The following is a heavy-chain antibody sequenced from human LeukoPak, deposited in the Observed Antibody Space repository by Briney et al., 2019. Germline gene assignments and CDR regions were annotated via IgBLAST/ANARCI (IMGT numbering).Heavy chain of an antibody. J-gene: IGHJ6*02. Sequence: GGSLRLSCAASGFTFISFGMHGVGQAPAKGREGVAVIWYDGSNKYYADSVKGRFTISRDNSKNTLYRQMNSLRAEDTAVYYCARDCEDIVVVFGMDVWGQGTTVTVSS. V-gene: IGHV3-33*01. CDR2: IWYDGSNK. D-gene: IGHD2-2*01. CDR1: GFTFISFG. CDR3: ARDCEDIVVVFGMDV.